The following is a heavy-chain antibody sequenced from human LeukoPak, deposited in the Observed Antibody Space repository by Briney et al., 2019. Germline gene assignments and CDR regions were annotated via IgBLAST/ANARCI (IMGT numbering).Heavy chain of an antibody. D-gene: IGHD4-17*01. Sequence: SVKVSCKTSGGTFNNSAISWVRQAPGQGLEWMGRIIPIFGTANYAQKFQGRVTITTDESTSTAYMELSSLRSEDTAVYYCARDLGDYGDYGATGIWGQGTMVTVSS. V-gene: IGHV1-69*05. CDR1: GGTFNNSA. CDR2: IIPIFGTA. CDR3: ARDLGDYGDYGATGI. J-gene: IGHJ3*02.